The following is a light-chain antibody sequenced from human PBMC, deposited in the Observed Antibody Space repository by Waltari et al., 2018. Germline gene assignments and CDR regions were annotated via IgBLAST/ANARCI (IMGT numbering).Light chain of an antibody. J-gene: IGLJ2*01. V-gene: IGLV3-19*01. CDR3: SSRNGRASQVV. Sequence: SSGLTQDPAVSVALGQTISITCRGDSLRTSYASSYQVKTGQAPVLVMFGKEKRPPGVPDRISGESSETTSSLIITGAQAEDEADYYCSSRNGRASQVVFAGGTKVTVL. CDR2: GKE. CDR1: SLRTSY.